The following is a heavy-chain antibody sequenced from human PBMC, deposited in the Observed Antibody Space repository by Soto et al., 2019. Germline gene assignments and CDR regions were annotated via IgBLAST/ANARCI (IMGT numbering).Heavy chain of an antibody. Sequence: EVQLLESGGGLVQPGGSLRLSCAASGFTFSSYAMSWVRQAPGKGLEWVSAISGSGGSTYYADSVKGRFTISRDNSKNTLYLQLNSLRAEDTAVYYCAKDCSSTSCYDYWGQGTLVTVSS. D-gene: IGHD2-2*01. CDR1: GFTFSSYA. V-gene: IGHV3-23*01. J-gene: IGHJ4*02. CDR2: ISGSGGST. CDR3: AKDCSSTSCYDY.